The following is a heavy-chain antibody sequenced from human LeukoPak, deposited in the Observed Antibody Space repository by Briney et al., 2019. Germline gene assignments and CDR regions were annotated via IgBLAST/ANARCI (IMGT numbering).Heavy chain of an antibody. V-gene: IGHV1-2*02. J-gene: IGHJ4*02. Sequence: ASVKVSCKASGYTSTGYYMHWVRQAPGQGLEWMGWINPNSGGTNYAQKFQGRVTMTRDTSISTAYMELSRPRSDDTAVYYCARAYSGYYYDSSGFRSVNYFDYWGQGTLVTVSS. CDR1: GYTSTGYY. D-gene: IGHD3-22*01. CDR2: INPNSGGT. CDR3: ARAYSGYYYDSSGFRSVNYFDY.